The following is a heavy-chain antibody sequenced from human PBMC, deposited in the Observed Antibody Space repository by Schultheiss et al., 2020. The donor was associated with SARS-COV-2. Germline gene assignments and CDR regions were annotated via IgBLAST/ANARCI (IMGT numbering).Heavy chain of an antibody. CDR1: GFTFSSYA. V-gene: IGHV4-34*01. Sequence: GSLRLSCAASGFTFSSYAMSWVRQAPGKGLEWIGDITHRGNANYNPSLKSRVTTSIDTSNNLFSLTLTSVTAADTAVYYCARGGFRVVGNDWGQGTLVTVSS. CDR2: ITHRGNA. J-gene: IGHJ4*02. CDR3: ARGGFRVVGND. D-gene: IGHD3-10*01.